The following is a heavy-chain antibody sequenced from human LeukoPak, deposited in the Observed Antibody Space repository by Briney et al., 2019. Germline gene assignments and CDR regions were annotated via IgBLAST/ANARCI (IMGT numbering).Heavy chain of an antibody. J-gene: IGHJ6*03. CDR2: FYAGDT. V-gene: IGHV4-61*02. D-gene: IGHD2-21*01. CDR3: ARGVFMTSGRYFYYMDL. CDR1: AASISSDNYY. Sequence: SGTLSLTCTVSAASISSDNYYWNWIRQPAGRGLEWIGRFYAGDTKYNPSLNNRATVSVDTSKNRFSLTLSSVTAADTATYYCARGVFMTSGRYFYYMDLWGTGTTVTVSS.